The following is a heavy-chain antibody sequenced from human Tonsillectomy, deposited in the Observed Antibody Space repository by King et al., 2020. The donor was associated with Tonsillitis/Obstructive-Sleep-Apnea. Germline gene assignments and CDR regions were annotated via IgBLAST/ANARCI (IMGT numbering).Heavy chain of an antibody. J-gene: IGHJ4*02. CDR1: EFTFSSYA. D-gene: IGHD3-9*01. CDR2: ISFDGSDK. Sequence: VQLVESGGDVVQPGRSLRLSCVAPEFTFSSYAINWVRQAPDKGLEWVAVISFDGSDKYYANSVKGRFTISRDNSKNMLFLQMNSLRVEDTAVYYCATDRTPYDILTGPDSWGQGTLVTVSS. V-gene: IGHV3-30*04. CDR3: ATDRTPYDILTGPDS.